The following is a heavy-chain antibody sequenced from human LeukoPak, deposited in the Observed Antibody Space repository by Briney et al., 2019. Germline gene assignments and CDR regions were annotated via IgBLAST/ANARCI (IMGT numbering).Heavy chain of an antibody. D-gene: IGHD3-22*01. Sequence: SETLSLTCTVSGGSISSSSYYWGWIRQPPGKGLEWIGTIYYSGGTYYNPSLKSRVTISEDTSKNQFSLKLSSVTAADTAVYYCARGRIWLARPPNWFDPWGQGTLVTVSS. CDR2: IYYSGGT. V-gene: IGHV4-39*01. CDR3: ARGRIWLARPPNWFDP. CDR1: GGSISSSSYY. J-gene: IGHJ5*02.